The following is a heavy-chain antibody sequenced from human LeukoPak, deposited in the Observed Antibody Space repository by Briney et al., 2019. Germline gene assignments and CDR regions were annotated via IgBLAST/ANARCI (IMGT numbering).Heavy chain of an antibody. J-gene: IGHJ4*02. D-gene: IGHD6-13*01. CDR3: AREGSSWHGGLDY. CDR1: GGTFSSYA. Sequence: ASVKVSCKASGGTFSSYAISWVRQAPGQGLEWMGGIIPIFGTANYAQKFQGRVTITRDTSASTAYMELSSLRSEDTAVYYCAREGSSWHGGLDYWGQGTLVTVSS. V-gene: IGHV1-69*05. CDR2: IIPIFGTA.